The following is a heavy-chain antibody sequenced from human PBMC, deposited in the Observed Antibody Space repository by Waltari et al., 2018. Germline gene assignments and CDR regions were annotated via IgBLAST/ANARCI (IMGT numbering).Heavy chain of an antibody. D-gene: IGHD3-10*01. Sequence: QVQLQESGPGLVKPSETLSLTCTVSGGSISSYYWSWIRQPAGKGLEWIGRICTRRSTNYIPSFKSRVTISVDKSKIQCSLKLSSVTAADTAVYYCATHITMVSSYYYGMDVWGQGTTVTVSS. CDR2: ICTRRST. CDR1: GGSISSYY. J-gene: IGHJ6*02. CDR3: ATHITMVSSYYYGMDV. V-gene: IGHV4-4*07.